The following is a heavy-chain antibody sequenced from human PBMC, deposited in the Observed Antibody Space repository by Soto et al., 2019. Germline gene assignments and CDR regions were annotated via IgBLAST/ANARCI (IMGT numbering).Heavy chain of an antibody. D-gene: IGHD3-3*01. CDR1: SGSISSSSYY. J-gene: IGHJ4*02. V-gene: IGHV4-39*01. CDR3: ARHGYDFWSGYFDY. CDR2: IYYSGST. Sequence: QLQLQESGPGLVEPSETLSLTCTVSSGSISSSSYYWGWIRQPPGKGLEWIGSIYYSGSTYYNPSLKSRVTISVDTSKNQFSLKLSSVTAADTAVYYCARHGYDFWSGYFDYWGQGTLVTVSS.